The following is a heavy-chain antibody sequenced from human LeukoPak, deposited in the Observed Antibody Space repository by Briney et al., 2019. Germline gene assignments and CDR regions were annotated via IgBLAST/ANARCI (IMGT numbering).Heavy chain of an antibody. V-gene: IGHV3-23*01. Sequence: PGGSLRLSCAASGFTFSSYAMSWVRQAPGKGLEWVSAISGSGGSTYYADSVKGRFTISRDNSKNTLYLQMNSLRAEDTAVYYCAKDREVVVVPAAMGCDYWGQGTLVTVSS. D-gene: IGHD2-2*01. CDR1: GFTFSSYA. J-gene: IGHJ4*02. CDR2: ISGSGGST. CDR3: AKDREVVVVPAAMGCDY.